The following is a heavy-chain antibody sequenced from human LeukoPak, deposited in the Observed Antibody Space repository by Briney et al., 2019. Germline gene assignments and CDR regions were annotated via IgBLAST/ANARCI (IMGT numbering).Heavy chain of an antibody. V-gene: IGHV4-31*03. D-gene: IGHD6-6*01. Sequence: SETLSLTCTVSGGSISSGGYYWSWIRQHPGKGLEWIGYIYYSGSTYYNPSLKSRVTISVDTSKNQFSLKLSSVTAADTAVYYCARHDAGIAARPFDNWGQGTLVTVSS. CDR1: GGSISSGGYY. CDR3: ARHDAGIAARPFDN. J-gene: IGHJ4*02. CDR2: IYYSGST.